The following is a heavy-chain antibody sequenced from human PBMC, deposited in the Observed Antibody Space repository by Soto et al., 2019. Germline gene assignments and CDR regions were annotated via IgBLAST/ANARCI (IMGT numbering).Heavy chain of an antibody. Sequence: QVQLVQSGAEVKKPGSSVKVSCKASGGTFGSQGIAWVRQAPGQGLEWMGGFIAMLGTPTYAKKVQGRATITADESLTSSYLELRSLRSEDTAVYYCARAAGRFGELFWFDPWGQGTLVSVSS. J-gene: IGHJ5*02. CDR3: ARAAGRFGELFWFDP. D-gene: IGHD3-10*01. CDR2: FIAMLGTP. V-gene: IGHV1-69*01. CDR1: GGTFGSQG.